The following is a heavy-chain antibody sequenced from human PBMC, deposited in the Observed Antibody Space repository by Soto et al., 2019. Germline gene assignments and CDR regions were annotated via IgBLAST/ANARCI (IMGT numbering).Heavy chain of an antibody. D-gene: IGHD4-17*01. CDR2: IYYSGST. V-gene: IGHV4-59*08. Sequence: PSETLSVPCTVSGGSISSYYWSWIRQPPGKGLEWIGYIYYSGSTNYNPSLKSRVTISVDTSKNQFSLKLSSVTAADTAVYYCASFLYGDYFDYWGQGTLVTVSS. J-gene: IGHJ4*02. CDR3: ASFLYGDYFDY. CDR1: GGSISSYY.